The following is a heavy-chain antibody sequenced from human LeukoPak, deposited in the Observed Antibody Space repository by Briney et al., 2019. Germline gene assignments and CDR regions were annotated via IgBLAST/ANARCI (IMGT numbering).Heavy chain of an antibody. CDR3: ARGLGIVVVPAAPLSYSYYGMDV. CDR1: GGTFSSYA. D-gene: IGHD2-2*01. J-gene: IGHJ6*04. CDR2: IIPIFGTA. V-gene: IGHV1-69*06. Sequence: SVKVSCKASGGTFSSYAISWVRQAPGQGLEWMGGIIPIFGTANYAQKFQGRVTITADKSTSTAYMELSSLRSEDTAVYYCARGLGIVVVPAAPLSYSYYGMDVWGKGTTVTVSP.